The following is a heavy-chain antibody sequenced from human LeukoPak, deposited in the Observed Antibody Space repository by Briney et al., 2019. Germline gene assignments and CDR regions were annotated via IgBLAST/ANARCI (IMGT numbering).Heavy chain of an antibody. V-gene: IGHV6-1*01. CDR3: TRVNTNVGYFDY. CDR1: GDSVSINSAT. Sequence: SQTLSLTCAISGDSVSINSATWSWIRQSPSRGLEWLGRTYYRSKWYNDYAVSVRSRITFNPDTSKNQFSLQLNSVTPEDTAVYYCTRVNTNVGYFDYWGQGILVTVSS. D-gene: IGHD1-1*01. CDR2: TYYRSKWYN. J-gene: IGHJ4*02.